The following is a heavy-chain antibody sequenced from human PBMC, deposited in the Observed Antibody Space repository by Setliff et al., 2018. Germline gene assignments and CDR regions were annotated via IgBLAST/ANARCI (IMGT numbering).Heavy chain of an antibody. CDR3: ARIRKGYIGFDGFEY. Sequence: SGPTLVNPTQTLTMTCTVSGFSLSTSGVGVGWIRQPPGKALEWLAMIFWHDEKLYRPSLKNRRNITKDSLKLQVDLTLTHVDPMYTATYYCARIRKGYIGFDGFEYWGQRTRVTVSS. D-gene: IGHD5-12*01. J-gene: IGHJ4*02. CDR1: GFSLSTSGVG. CDR2: IFWHDEK. V-gene: IGHV2-5*01.